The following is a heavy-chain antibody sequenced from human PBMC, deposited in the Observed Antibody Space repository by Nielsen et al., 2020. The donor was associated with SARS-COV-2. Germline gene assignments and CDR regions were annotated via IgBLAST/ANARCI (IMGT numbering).Heavy chain of an antibody. CDR2: IYSGGST. CDR3: ASLGGSYFDADY. V-gene: IGHV3-53*01. D-gene: IGHD1-26*01. Sequence: GESLKISCAASGFTVSSNYMSWVRQAPGKGLEWVSVIYSGGSTYYADSVKGRFTISRDNSKNTLYLQMNSLRAEDTAVYYCASLGGSYFDADYWGQGTLVTVSS. CDR1: GFTVSSNY. J-gene: IGHJ4*02.